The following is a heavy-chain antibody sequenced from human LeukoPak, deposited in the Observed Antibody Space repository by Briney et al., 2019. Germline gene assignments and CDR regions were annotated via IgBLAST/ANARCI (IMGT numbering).Heavy chain of an antibody. CDR3: AKASSGWYNFDY. CDR2: ISGSGGST. Sequence: PGGSLRLSCAASGFTFSSYAMSWVRQAPGKGLEWVSAISGSGGSTYSADSVKGRFTISRDNSKNTLYLQMNSLRAEDTAVYYCAKASSGWYNFDYWGQGTLVTVSS. CDR1: GFTFSSYA. V-gene: IGHV3-23*01. D-gene: IGHD6-19*01. J-gene: IGHJ4*02.